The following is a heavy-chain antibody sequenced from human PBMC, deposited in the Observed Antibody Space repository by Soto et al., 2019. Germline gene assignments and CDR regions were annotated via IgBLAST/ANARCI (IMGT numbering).Heavy chain of an antibody. CDR3: ARVATLGGMDV. CDR2: ISSSSSTI. CDR1: GFTFSSYS. Sequence: EVQLVESGGGLVQPGGSLRLSCAASGFTFSSYSMNWVRQAPGKGLEWVSYISSSSSTIYYADSVKGRFTISRDNAKNSLDLQMNSLRAEDTAVYYCARVATLGGMDVWGQGTTVTVSS. J-gene: IGHJ6*02. V-gene: IGHV3-48*01. D-gene: IGHD3-16*01.